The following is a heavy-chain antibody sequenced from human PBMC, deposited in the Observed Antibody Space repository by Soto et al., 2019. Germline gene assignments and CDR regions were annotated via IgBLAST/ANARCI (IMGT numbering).Heavy chain of an antibody. CDR3: ARGATHGSSWYFWFDP. V-gene: IGHV1-69*01. CDR1: GGTFSTYP. J-gene: IGHJ5*02. Sequence: QVQLVQSAAEVRMPGSSVKVSCKASGGTFSTYPINWVRQAPGQGLEWMGGIIPLFGTTNYAQKFKGRVTITADESTSTAYMELSSLRAEDAAVYYCARGATHGSSWYFWFDPWGQGTLVTVSS. D-gene: IGHD6-13*01. CDR2: IIPLFGTT.